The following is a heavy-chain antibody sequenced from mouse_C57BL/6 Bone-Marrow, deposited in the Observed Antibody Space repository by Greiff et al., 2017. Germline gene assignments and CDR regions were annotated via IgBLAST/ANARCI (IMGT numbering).Heavy chain of an antibody. J-gene: IGHJ1*03. Sequence: QVQLQQSGPELVKPGASVKISCKASGYAFSSSWMNWVKQRPGKGLEWIGRIYPGDGDTNYNGKFKGRATITADKSSSTAYMQLSSLTSEDSAVYFCARRGDWYFDVWGTGATVTVSS. CDR2: IYPGDGDT. CDR3: ARRGDWYFDV. V-gene: IGHV1-82*01. CDR1: GYAFSSSW.